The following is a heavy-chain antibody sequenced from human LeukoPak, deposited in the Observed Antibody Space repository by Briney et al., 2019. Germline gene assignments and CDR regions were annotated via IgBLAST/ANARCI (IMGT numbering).Heavy chain of an antibody. CDR1: GYTFTSYG. CDR3: ARVVVRGANWFDP. CDR2: ISANNGNT. V-gene: IGHV1-18*04. D-gene: IGHD3-10*01. Sequence: ASVKVSCKASGYTFTSYGIGWVRQAPGQGLEWMGWISANNGNTNYAQKFQGRVTMTTDTSTSTVYMELRSLTSDDTAVYYCARVVVRGANWFDPWGQGTLVTVSS. J-gene: IGHJ5*02.